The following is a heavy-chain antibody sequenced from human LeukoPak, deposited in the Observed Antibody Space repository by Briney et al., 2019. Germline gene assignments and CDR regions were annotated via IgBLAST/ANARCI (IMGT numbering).Heavy chain of an antibody. V-gene: IGHV3-23*01. CDR1: GFTFSSYA. D-gene: IGHD6-6*01. CDR3: AKALIAARPSGDDY. J-gene: IGHJ4*02. CDR2: ISGSGGSK. Sequence: PGGSLRLSCAASGFTFSSYAMSWVRQAPGKGLEWVSAISGSGGSKYYADSVKGRFTISRDNSKNTLYLQMNSLRAEDTAVYYCAKALIAARPSGDDYWGQGTLVTVSS.